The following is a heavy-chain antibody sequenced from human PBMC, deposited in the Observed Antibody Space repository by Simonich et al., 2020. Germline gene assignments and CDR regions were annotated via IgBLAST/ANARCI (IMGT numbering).Heavy chain of an antibody. CDR1: GYTFTGYY. D-gene: IGHD6-25*01. J-gene: IGHJ2*01. Sequence: QVQLVQSGAEVKKPGASVKVSCKASGYTFTGYYMHWVRQAPGQGLECVGWINPNRGGTNDAQKVQGRGTMTRDTSISTAYMELSRLRSDDTAVYYCARGGLGHWYFDLWGRGTLVTVSS. CDR3: ARGGLGHWYFDL. CDR2: INPNRGGT. V-gene: IGHV1-2*02.